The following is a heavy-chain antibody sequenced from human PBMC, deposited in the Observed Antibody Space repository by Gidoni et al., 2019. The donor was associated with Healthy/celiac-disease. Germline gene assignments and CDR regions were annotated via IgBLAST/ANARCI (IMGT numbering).Heavy chain of an antibody. Sequence: EVQLVESGGGLVQPGWSLRLSCAASGFTFSSYWMSWVRQAPGKGLGWVANIKQDGSEKYYVDSVKGRFTISRDNAKNSLYLQMNSLRAEDTAVYYCAREGGDDSYDYWGQGTLVTVSS. D-gene: IGHD3-3*01. J-gene: IGHJ4*02. CDR1: GFTFSSYW. CDR3: AREGGDDSYDY. V-gene: IGHV3-7*01. CDR2: IKQDGSEK.